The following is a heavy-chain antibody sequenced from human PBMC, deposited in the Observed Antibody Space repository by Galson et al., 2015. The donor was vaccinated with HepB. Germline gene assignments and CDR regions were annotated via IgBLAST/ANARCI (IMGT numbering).Heavy chain of an antibody. D-gene: IGHD2-21*02. CDR2: IYYSGST. CDR1: GGSISSGDYY. J-gene: IGHJ4*02. CDR3: ARGDFNPLVVVTAITPDY. Sequence: TLSLTCTVSGGSISSGDYYWSWIRQPPGKGLEWIGYIYYSGSTYYNPSLKSRVTISVDTSKNQFSLKLSSVTAADTAVYYCARGDFNPLVVVTAITPDYWGQGTLVTVSS. V-gene: IGHV4-30-4*01.